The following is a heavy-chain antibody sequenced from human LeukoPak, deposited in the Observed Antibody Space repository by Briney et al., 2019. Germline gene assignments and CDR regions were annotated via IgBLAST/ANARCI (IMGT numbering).Heavy chain of an antibody. CDR2: ISYDGSNK. V-gene: IGHV3-30*18. Sequence: GGSLRLSCAASGFTFSSYGMHWVRQAPGKGLEWVAVISYDGSNKYYADSVKGRFTISRDNSKNTLYLQMNSLRAEDTAVYYCAKDTGGYCSSTSCLPREGWFDPWGQGTLVTVSS. J-gene: IGHJ5*02. CDR1: GFTFSSYG. D-gene: IGHD2-2*01. CDR3: AKDTGGYCSSTSCLPREGWFDP.